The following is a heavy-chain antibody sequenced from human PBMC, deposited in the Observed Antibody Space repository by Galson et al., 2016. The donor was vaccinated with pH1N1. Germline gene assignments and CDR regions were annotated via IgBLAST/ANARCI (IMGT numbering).Heavy chain of an antibody. CDR1: GYTFNAYY. CDR3: ARVLRTTVFDY. D-gene: IGHD4-17*01. CDR2: INPKTGDT. V-gene: IGHV1-2*02. J-gene: IGHJ4*02. Sequence: SVKVSCKASGYTFNAYYVRWVRQAPGQGLEWMGWINPKTGDTSYVQKFQGRVTMTRDTSIGTVYMELSSLGSDDTAVYYCARVLRTTVFDYWGQGTLVTVSS.